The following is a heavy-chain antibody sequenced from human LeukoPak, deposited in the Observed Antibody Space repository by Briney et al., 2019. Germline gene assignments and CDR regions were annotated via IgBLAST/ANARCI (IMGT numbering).Heavy chain of an antibody. CDR2: ISYDGTYK. J-gene: IGHJ4*02. D-gene: IGHD2-15*01. CDR1: GFTFSSYG. V-gene: IGHV3-30*18. Sequence: GGSLRLSCAASGFTFSSYGMHWVRQAPGKGLEWVAVISYDGTYKYYADSVKGRFTISRDNSKNTLFLQMNSLRVEDTAVYYCAKALIGYCSGGTCSGSDYWGQGTLVTVSS. CDR3: AKALIGYCSGGTCSGSDY.